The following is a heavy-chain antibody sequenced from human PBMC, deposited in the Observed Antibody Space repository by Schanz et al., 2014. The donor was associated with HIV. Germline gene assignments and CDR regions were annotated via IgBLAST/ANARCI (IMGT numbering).Heavy chain of an antibody. J-gene: IGHJ4*02. V-gene: IGHV1-2*02. CDR2: INPNSGAS. CDR3: ARGSLWFGEREDY. D-gene: IGHD3-10*01. CDR1: GYSFTDHY. Sequence: QVQLVQSGAEVKSPGASVKVSCRASGYSFTDHYIHWVRQAPGQGLEWMGWINPNSGASKFVQKFQGRVAMTRDTSMSTAFMEMTRLRSDDTAVYYCARGSLWFGEREDYWGQGTLVTVSS.